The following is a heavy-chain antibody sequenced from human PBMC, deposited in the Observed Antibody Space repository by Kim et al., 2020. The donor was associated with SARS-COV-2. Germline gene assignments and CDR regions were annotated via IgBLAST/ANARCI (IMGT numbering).Heavy chain of an antibody. V-gene: IGHV3-30-3*01. CDR2: VSYDGRNK. Sequence: GGSLRLSCAASGLRFDDSAMNWVRQAPGKGLEWVAVVSYDGRNKEYADSVKGRSTISRDNSKITLYLQMNSLRVEDTAVYYCARGNYNPSMSLSDYYNGMAGWGQGTTVTVSS. J-gene: IGHJ6*02. CDR3: ARGNYNPSMSLSDYYNGMAG. D-gene: IGHD3-10*01. CDR1: GLRFDDSA.